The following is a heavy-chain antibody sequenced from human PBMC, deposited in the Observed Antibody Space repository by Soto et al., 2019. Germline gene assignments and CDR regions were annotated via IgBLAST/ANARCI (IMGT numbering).Heavy chain of an antibody. CDR1: GFTFSDYY. D-gene: IGHD3-16*02. V-gene: IGHV3-11*01. CDR2: ISSSGSTI. CDR3: ARGHYDCIWVSYRYGDALDI. Sequence: GGSLRLSCAASGFTFSDYYMSWIRQAPGKGLEWVSYISSSGSTIYYADSVKGRFTISRDNAKNSLYLQMNSLRAEDAAVYYGARGHYDCIWVSYRYGDALDIWGQGTMVTVSS. J-gene: IGHJ3*02.